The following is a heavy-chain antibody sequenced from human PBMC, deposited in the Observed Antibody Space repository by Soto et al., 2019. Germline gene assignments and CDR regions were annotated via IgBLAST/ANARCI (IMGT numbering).Heavy chain of an antibody. CDR3: VRRAEGRPGDGYYYVALDV. V-gene: IGHV5-51*01. J-gene: IGHJ6*02. CDR1: GYSYTSYW. CDR2: INPADSET. D-gene: IGHD6-6*01. Sequence: GESLKISCKGSGYSYTSYWIGWVRQRPGRGLEWMGIINPADSETSYSPSFQGQVTISADRSTSTAFLQWSTLKASDTAMYYCVRRAEGRPGDGYYYVALDVWGQGTTVTV.